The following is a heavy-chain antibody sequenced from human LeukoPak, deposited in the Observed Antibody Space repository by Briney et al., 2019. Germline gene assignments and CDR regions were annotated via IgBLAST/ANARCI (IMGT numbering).Heavy chain of an antibody. D-gene: IGHD2-21*02. CDR1: GFTFSSYA. Sequence: GGSLRLSCAASGFTFSSYAMHWVRQAPGKGLEGVAVISYDGSNKYYADSVKGRFTISRDNSKNTLYLQMNSLRAEDTAVYYCARDSPYCGGDCYSQILDYWGQGTLVTVSS. V-gene: IGHV3-30-3*01. CDR2: ISYDGSNK. CDR3: ARDSPYCGGDCYSQILDY. J-gene: IGHJ4*02.